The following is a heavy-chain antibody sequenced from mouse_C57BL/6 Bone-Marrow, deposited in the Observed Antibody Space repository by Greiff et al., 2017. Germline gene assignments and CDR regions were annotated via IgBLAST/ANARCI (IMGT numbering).Heavy chain of an antibody. CDR1: GSTFTSYD. CDR2: IYPREGST. V-gene: IGHV1-85*01. J-gene: IGHJ3*01. Sequence: VQLQQSGPELVKPGASVRLPCKASGSTFTSYDINWVKHSPGQGLEWFGWIYPREGSTKNNEKFKGMATLTVDPSSSTAYMELHGLTSEDSAFFFCARSSLIAYWGQGTLVTVSA. CDR3: ARSSLIAY.